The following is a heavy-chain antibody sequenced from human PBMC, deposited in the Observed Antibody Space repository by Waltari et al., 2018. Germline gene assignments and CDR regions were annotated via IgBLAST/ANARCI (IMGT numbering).Heavy chain of an antibody. CDR1: GFTFRSYS. J-gene: IGHJ1*01. Sequence: EVQLVESGGGLVQPGGYLRLSCAASGFTFRSYSMNWVRQAPGKGLEWVSYISSSSSTIYYADSVKGRFTISRDNAKNSLYLKMNSLRAEDTAVYYCARDMGRYTQTEYFQHWGQGTLVTVSS. CDR3: ARDMGRYTQTEYFQH. V-gene: IGHV3-48*04. D-gene: IGHD1-26*01. CDR2: ISSSSSTI.